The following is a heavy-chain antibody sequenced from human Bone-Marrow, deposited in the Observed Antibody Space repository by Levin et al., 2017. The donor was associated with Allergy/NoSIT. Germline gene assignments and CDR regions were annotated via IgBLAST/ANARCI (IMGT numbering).Heavy chain of an antibody. CDR2: VYYTGTT. J-gene: IGHJ4*02. D-gene: IGHD1-14*01. Sequence: PSETLSLTCTVSGGSINRSPFYWVWLRQPPGKGLEWIGSVYYTGTTYYNPSLKSRVTISVDTSKEQFSLKVTSVTAADTAVYYCARGGTPQSWDYWGQGTLVSVSS. V-gene: IGHV4-39*07. CDR3: ARGGTPQSWDY. CDR1: GGSINRSPFY.